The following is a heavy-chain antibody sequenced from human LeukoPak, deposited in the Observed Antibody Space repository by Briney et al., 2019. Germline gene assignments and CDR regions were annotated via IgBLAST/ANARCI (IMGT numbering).Heavy chain of an antibody. CDR3: ARLVAVAGVFDY. V-gene: IGHV4-39*02. CDR1: GGSISSYY. Sequence: NPSETLSLTCTVSGGSISSYYWGWIRQPPGKGLEWIGNIYYSGSTYYNPSLKSRVTVSVDTSKNHFSLKLSSATAADTAVYYCARLVAVAGVFDYWGQGTLVTVSS. CDR2: IYYSGST. J-gene: IGHJ4*02. D-gene: IGHD6-19*01.